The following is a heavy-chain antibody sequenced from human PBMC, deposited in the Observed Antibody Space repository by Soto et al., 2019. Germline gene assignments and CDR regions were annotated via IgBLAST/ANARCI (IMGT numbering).Heavy chain of an antibody. Sequence: PSETLSLTCTVSGGSISSYYWSWIRQPPGKGLEWIGYIYYSGSTNYNPSLKSRVTISVDTSKNQFSLKLSSVTAADTAVYYCARASGYDILTGYSIFFDYWGQGTLVTVSS. D-gene: IGHD3-9*01. J-gene: IGHJ4*02. CDR3: ARASGYDILTGYSIFFDY. CDR1: GGSISSYY. CDR2: IYYSGST. V-gene: IGHV4-59*01.